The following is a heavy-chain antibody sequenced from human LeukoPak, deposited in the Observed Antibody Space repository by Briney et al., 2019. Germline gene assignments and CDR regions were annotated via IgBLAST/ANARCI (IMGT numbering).Heavy chain of an antibody. CDR2: IYYSGST. CDR1: GGSVSSGSYY. Sequence: SETLSLTCTVSGGSVSSGSYYWSWIRQPPGTGLEWIGYIYYSGSTNYNPSLKSRVTISVDTSKNQFSLKLSSVTAADTAVYYCAGENWNDVEFAFDIWGQGTMVTVSS. D-gene: IGHD1-1*01. CDR3: AGENWNDVEFAFDI. J-gene: IGHJ3*02. V-gene: IGHV4-61*01.